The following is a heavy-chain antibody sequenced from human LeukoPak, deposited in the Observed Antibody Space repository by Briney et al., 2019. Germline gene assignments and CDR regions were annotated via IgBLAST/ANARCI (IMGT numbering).Heavy chain of an antibody. CDR1: GGSISSGDYY. Sequence: PSQTLSLTCSVFGGSISSGDYYWSWIRQHPGKGLAWIGYIYYTGSTYYNPSLKSRLTISVDTSKNQFSLKLSSVTAADTAIYYCATRNSRGDYNYWGQGTLVTVSS. CDR3: ATRNSRGDYNY. D-gene: IGHD5-24*01. J-gene: IGHJ4*02. V-gene: IGHV4-31*03. CDR2: IYYTGST.